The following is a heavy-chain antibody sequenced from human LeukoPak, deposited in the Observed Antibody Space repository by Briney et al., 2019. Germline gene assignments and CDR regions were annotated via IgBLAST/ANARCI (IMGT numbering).Heavy chain of an antibody. V-gene: IGHV1-8*03. J-gene: IGHJ4*02. Sequence: ASVKVSCKASGYTFTSYDINWVRQATGQGLEWMGWMNPNSGNTGYAQKFQGRVTITRNTSISTAYMELSSLRSEDTAVYYRARGFSAFSSGWFDYFDYWGQGTLVTVSS. D-gene: IGHD6-19*01. CDR3: ARGFSAFSSGWFDYFDY. CDR1: GYTFTSYD. CDR2: MNPNSGNT.